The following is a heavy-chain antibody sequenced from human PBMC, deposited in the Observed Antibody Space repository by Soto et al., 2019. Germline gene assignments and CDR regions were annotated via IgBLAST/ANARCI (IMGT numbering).Heavy chain of an antibody. D-gene: IGHD1-1*01. CDR1: GDSVSSNSAA. V-gene: IGHV6-1*01. CDR3: ARGSWDDVTGHYYMDV. J-gene: IGHJ6*03. CDR2: TYYRSKWYI. Sequence: QVQLQQSGPGLVKPSQTLSLTCDISGDSVSSNSAAWNWFSQTPSRGLEWLGRTYYRSKWYINYAVSVTSRITVDPDTSKNQFSLQWNSVTPEDPAVYYCARGSWDDVTGHYYMDVWGKGTTVTVSS.